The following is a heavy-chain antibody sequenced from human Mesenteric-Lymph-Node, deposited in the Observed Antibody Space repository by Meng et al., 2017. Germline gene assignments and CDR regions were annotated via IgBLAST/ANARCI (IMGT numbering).Heavy chain of an antibody. D-gene: IGHD1-26*01. Sequence: GGSLRLSCAASGFSFSNYAMNWVRQAPGRGLEYVSGISSNGDDTYYANSVRGRFTISRDNSRNTLYLQMGSLRTEDMAVYYCARADTGTYGDWGQGTLVTVSS. CDR3: ARADTGTYGD. CDR1: GFSFSNYA. J-gene: IGHJ4*02. CDR2: ISSNGDDT. V-gene: IGHV3-64*01.